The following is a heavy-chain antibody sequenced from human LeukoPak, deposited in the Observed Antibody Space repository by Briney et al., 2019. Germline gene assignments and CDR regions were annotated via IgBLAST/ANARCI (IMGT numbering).Heavy chain of an antibody. J-gene: IGHJ4*02. D-gene: IGHD3-22*01. CDR2: IKEDGSKT. V-gene: IGHV3-7*03. CDR3: AKDSTSSGYYSRFNH. CDR1: SFTLSSYW. Sequence: GGSLRLSCAASSFTLSSYWMTWVRQAPGKGLEWVANIKEDGSKTFYVDSVKGRFTISRDNAKNSLYLQMNSLRAEDTAVYYCAKDSTSSGYYSRFNHWGQGTLVTVSS.